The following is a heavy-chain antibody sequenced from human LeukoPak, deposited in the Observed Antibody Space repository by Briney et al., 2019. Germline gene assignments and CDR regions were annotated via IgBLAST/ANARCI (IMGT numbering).Heavy chain of an antibody. V-gene: IGHV3-30-3*01. CDR1: GFTFSSYA. D-gene: IGHD3-10*01. CDR3: ARDLSDYYGSGSYDY. CDR2: ISYDGSNK. J-gene: IGHJ4*02. Sequence: GGSLRLSCAASGFTFSSYAMHWVRQAPGKGLEWVAVISYDGSNKYYADSVKGRFTISRDNSKNTLYLQMNSLRAEDTAVYYCARDLSDYYGSGSYDYWGQGTLVTVSS.